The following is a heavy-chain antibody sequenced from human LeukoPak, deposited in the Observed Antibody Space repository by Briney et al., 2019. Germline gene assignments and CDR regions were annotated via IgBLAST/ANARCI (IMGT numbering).Heavy chain of an antibody. CDR1: AFIFSGHW. CDR2: IKEGGSVR. V-gene: IGHV3-7*03. D-gene: IGHD3-3*01. CDR3: ARGSGRRFLEWLPTHYYFGMDV. Sequence: GGSLRLSCEGSAFIFSGHWMNWVRQTPGKGLEWVASIKEGGSVRQYVDSVKGRFSISRDNTKGSLFLQLNSLRAEDTAVYYCARGSGRRFLEWLPTHYYFGMDVWGQGTTVTVSS. J-gene: IGHJ6*02.